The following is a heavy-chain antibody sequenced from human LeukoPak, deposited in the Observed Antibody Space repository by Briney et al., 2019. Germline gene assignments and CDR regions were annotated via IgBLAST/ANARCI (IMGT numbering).Heavy chain of an antibody. CDR1: GGTFSSYA. J-gene: IGHJ4*02. CDR2: IIPILGIA. Sequence: ASVKVSCKASGGTFSSYAISWVRQAPGQGLEWMGRIIPILGIANYAQKFQGRVTITADKSTSTAYMELSSLRSEDTAVYYCARGPGIAAAGLDYWGQGTLVTVSS. V-gene: IGHV1-69*04. D-gene: IGHD6-13*01. CDR3: ARGPGIAAAGLDY.